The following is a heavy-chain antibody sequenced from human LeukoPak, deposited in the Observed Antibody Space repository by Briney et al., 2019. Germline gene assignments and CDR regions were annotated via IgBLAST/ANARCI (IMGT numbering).Heavy chain of an antibody. D-gene: IGHD6-25*01. CDR2: ISGSGSDI. CDR3: TRSARPLDS. J-gene: IGHJ4*02. CDR1: GFTFSSYA. V-gene: IGHV3-21*05. Sequence: GGSLRLSCAASGFTFSSYAMSWVRQAPGKGLEYLSYISGSGSDIIYADSVRGRFTISRDNAKNSLYLQMNSLRAEDTAVYYCTRSARPLDSWGQGTLVTVSS.